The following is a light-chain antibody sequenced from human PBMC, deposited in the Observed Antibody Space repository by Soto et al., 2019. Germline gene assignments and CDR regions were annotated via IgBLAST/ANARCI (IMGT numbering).Light chain of an antibody. CDR3: QQYDNWPWT. CDR1: QSISDT. V-gene: IGKV3-15*01. Sequence: EIVMTQSPATLSVSPVGRATLSCRASQSISDTLAWYQQKPGQAPRLLIYGASRGATGFPARFSGSWSGTDFTLTISSLQSEDFAVYYCQQYDNWPWTFGQGTKVDIK. J-gene: IGKJ1*01. CDR2: GAS.